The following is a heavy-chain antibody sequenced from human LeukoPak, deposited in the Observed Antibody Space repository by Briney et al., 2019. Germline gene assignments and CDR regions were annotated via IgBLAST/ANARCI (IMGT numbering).Heavy chain of an antibody. Sequence: SETLSLTCAVYGGSFSGYYWSWIRQPPGKGLEWIGEINHSGSTNYYPSLKSRVTISVDTSKNQYSLKLSSVTAADTALYYWAGGCWGIAARPDWFDPWGQGTLVTVSS. CDR3: AGGCWGIAARPDWFDP. CDR2: INHSGST. CDR1: GGSFSGYY. V-gene: IGHV4-34*01. D-gene: IGHD6-6*01. J-gene: IGHJ5*02.